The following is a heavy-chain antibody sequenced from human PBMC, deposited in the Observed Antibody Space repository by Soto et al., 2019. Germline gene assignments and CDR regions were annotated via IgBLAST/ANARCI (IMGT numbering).Heavy chain of an antibody. CDR2: IHPSGQPI. V-gene: IGHV3-48*03. J-gene: IGHJ3*01. Sequence: PGGSLRFSCAVSGFTFSSSEMYWVRQAPGKGLEWISYIHPSGQPIFYADSVKGRFTISRDNANNSLFLQMNSLRAEDTAVYYCARRASRWGRGTMVTVSS. D-gene: IGHD1-26*01. CDR1: GFTFSSSE. CDR3: ARRASR.